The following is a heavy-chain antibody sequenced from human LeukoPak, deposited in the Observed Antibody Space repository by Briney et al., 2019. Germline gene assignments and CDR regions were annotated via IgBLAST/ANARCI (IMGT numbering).Heavy chain of an antibody. V-gene: IGHV3-48*03. Sequence: PGGSLRLSCEASGFTFSIYEVNWVRQAPGKGLEWLSHISDSGSSVHYADSVKGRFTISRDNSKNSLYPQMNSLRAEDTAVYYCARSYYDSSGYYPFGGWGQGTLVTVSS. D-gene: IGHD3-22*01. J-gene: IGHJ4*02. CDR1: GFTFSIYE. CDR2: ISDSGSSV. CDR3: ARSYYDSSGYYPFGG.